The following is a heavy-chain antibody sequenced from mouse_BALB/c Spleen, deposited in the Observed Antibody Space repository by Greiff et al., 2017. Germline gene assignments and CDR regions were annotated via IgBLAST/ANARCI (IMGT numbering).Heavy chain of an antibody. J-gene: IGHJ2*01. V-gene: IGHV5-17*02. CDR3: ARSHYGSSYFDY. CDR2: ISSGSSTI. D-gene: IGHD1-1*01. CDR1: GFTFSSFG. Sequence: EVKLMESGGGLVQPGGSRKLSCAASGFTFSSFGMHWVRQAPEKGLEWVAYISSGSSTIYYADTVKGRFTISRDNPKNTLFLQMTSLRSEDTAMYYCARSHYGSSYFDYWGQGTTLTVSS.